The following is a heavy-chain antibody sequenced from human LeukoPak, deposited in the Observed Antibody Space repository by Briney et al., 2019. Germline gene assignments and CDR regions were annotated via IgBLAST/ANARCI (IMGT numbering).Heavy chain of an antibody. CDR1: GYTFTGYY. CDR3: ARSVYSSGCFDY. D-gene: IGHD6-19*01. CDR2: INPNSGGT. V-gene: IGHV1-2*02. J-gene: IGHJ4*02. Sequence: GASVKVSCKASGYTFTGYYMHWVRQAPGQGVEWMGWINPNSGGTNYAQKFQGRVTMTRDTSISTAYMELSRLRSDDTAVYYCARSVYSSGCFDYWGQGTLVTVSS.